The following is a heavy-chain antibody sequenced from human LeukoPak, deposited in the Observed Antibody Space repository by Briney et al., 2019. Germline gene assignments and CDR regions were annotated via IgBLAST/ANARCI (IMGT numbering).Heavy chain of an antibody. CDR2: INTHTGST. V-gene: IGHV1-18*01. CDR3: ARGPGGCSGGSCYHDY. CDR1: GYSFTTYD. J-gene: IGHJ4*02. D-gene: IGHD2-15*01. Sequence: ASVKVSCKASGYSFTTYDISWVRQAPGQGSEWMGWINTHTGSTKYAQNLQGRVTMTTDTSTSTAYMELRSLGSDDTAVYYCARGPGGCSGGSCYHDYWGQGNLVIVSS.